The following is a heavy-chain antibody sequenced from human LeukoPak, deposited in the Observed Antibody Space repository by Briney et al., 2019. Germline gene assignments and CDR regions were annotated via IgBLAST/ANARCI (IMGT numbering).Heavy chain of an antibody. CDR1: GFTFSHYE. V-gene: IGHV3-48*03. Sequence: PGGSLRLSCIGSGFTFSHYEMNWVRQAPGKGLEGVSYISSSGGTIYYADSVKGRFTISRDNPKNSLYLQVNSLRAEDTAVYYCARADVGPFDPWGKGTLVTVSS. CDR2: ISSSGGTI. CDR3: ARADVGPFDP. J-gene: IGHJ5*02. D-gene: IGHD3-10*02.